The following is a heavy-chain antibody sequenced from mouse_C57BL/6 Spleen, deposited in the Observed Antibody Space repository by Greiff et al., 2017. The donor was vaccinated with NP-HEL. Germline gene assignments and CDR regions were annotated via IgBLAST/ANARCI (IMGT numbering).Heavy chain of an antibody. CDR2: ISYDGSN. D-gene: IGHD2-3*01. CDR1: GYSITSGYY. J-gene: IGHJ2*01. V-gene: IGHV3-6*01. Sequence: EVQLQQSGPGLVKPSQSLSLTCSVTGYSITSGYYWNWIRQFPGNKLEWMGYISYDGSNNYNPSLKNRISITRDTSKNQFFLKLNSVTTEDTATYYCASYDGYYILWGQGTTLTVSS. CDR3: ASYDGYYIL.